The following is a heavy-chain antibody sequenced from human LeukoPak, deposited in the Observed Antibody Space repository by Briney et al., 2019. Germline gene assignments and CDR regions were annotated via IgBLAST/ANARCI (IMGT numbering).Heavy chain of an antibody. J-gene: IGHJ5*02. CDR1: GYIFIGYY. V-gene: IGHV1-2*02. D-gene: IGHD2-21*01. CDR3: TRVDGNSSFDP. Sequence: ASVKVSCKTSGYIFIGYYIFWVRQAPGQGLEWMGWINPNTGGTKYAQLFQGRVTMTRDTSISTVYMTLSRLTSADTAVYCCTRVDGNSSFDPWGQGTLVTVSS. CDR2: INPNTGGT.